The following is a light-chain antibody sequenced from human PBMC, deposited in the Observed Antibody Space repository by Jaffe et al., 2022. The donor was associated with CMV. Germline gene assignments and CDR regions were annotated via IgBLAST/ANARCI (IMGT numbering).Light chain of an antibody. V-gene: IGLV1-51*02. CDR2: ENN. Sequence: QSVLTQPPSVSAAPGQKVTISCSGSSSNIGNNYVSWYQQLPGTAPKFLIYENNKRPSGIPDRFSGSKTGTSATLGITGLQTGDEADYYCGTWVSSLSVWVFGGGTKLTVL. J-gene: IGLJ3*02. CDR3: GTWVSSLSVWV. CDR1: SSNIGNNY.